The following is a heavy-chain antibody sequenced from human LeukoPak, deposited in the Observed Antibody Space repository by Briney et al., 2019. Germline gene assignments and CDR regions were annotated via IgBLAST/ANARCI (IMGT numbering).Heavy chain of an antibody. CDR2: IYHSGST. D-gene: IGHD6-13*01. CDR3: ARDQVSSWPLFDY. CDR1: GGSISSSNW. J-gene: IGHJ4*02. Sequence: SGTLSLTCAVSGGSISSSNWWSWVPQPPGKGLEWIGEIYHSGSTKYNPSLKSRVTISVQKSKNQFSLKLTSVTAADTSVYYCARDQVSSWPLFDYWGQGTLVTVSS. V-gene: IGHV4-4*02.